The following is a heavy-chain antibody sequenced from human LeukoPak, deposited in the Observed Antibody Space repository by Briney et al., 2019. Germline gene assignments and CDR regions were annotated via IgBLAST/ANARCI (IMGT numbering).Heavy chain of an antibody. Sequence: PSATLSLTCTVSGGSISSYSWSWIRQPPGKGLEWIGYIYYSGSTNYNPSLKSRVTISVDTSKNQFSLKLSSVTAADTAVYYCARHIERYNYYGMDVWGQGTTVTVSS. V-gene: IGHV4-59*08. J-gene: IGHJ6*02. D-gene: IGHD2-15*01. CDR3: ARHIERYNYYGMDV. CDR2: IYYSGST. CDR1: GGSISSYS.